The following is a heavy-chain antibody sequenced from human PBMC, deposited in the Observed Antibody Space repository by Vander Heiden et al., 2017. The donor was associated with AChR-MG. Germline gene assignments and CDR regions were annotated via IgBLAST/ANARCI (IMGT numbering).Heavy chain of an antibody. CDR1: GFTFRHSG. J-gene: IGHJ4*02. CDR3: AKYVPYYYDSSGYYYHDY. CDR2: IAYDGSNK. D-gene: IGHD3-22*01. Sequence: QVQLVESGGGVVPHGRSLSLSCAASGFTFRHSGMHWVRQAPGKGLEWVAVIAYDGSNKYYADCVKGRITISRDNSKNTLYLQMNSLRAEDTAVYYCAKYVPYYYDSSGYYYHDYWGQGTLVTVSS. V-gene: IGHV3-30*18.